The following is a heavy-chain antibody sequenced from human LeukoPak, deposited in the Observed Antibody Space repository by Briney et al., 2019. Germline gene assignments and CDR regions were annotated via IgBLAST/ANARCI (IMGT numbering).Heavy chain of an antibody. Sequence: GGSLRLSCAVSGLTVSNNYMSWVRQAPGKGLEWVSVIYSGGSTYYADSVKGRFTISRDNAKNSLYLRMNSLRDEDTAVYYCARGGGHPPFDYWGQGTLVTVSS. J-gene: IGHJ4*02. V-gene: IGHV3-53*01. CDR1: GLTVSNNY. CDR2: IYSGGST. CDR3: ARGGGHPPFDY. D-gene: IGHD3-16*01.